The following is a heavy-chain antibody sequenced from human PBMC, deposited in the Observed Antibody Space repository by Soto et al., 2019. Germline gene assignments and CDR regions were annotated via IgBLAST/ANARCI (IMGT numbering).Heavy chain of an antibody. CDR2: ISYDGSNK. D-gene: IGHD3-3*01. J-gene: IGHJ4*02. Sequence: QVQLVESGGGVVQPGRSLRLSCAASGFTFSSCAMHWVRQAPGKGLEWVALISYDGSNKYYADSVKGRFTISRDNSKNTLYLQLNSLRAEDPAVYYCARDKSDFRFLEWSYYFDYWGQGTLVTVSS. CDR1: GFTFSSCA. V-gene: IGHV3-30-3*01. CDR3: ARDKSDFRFLEWSYYFDY.